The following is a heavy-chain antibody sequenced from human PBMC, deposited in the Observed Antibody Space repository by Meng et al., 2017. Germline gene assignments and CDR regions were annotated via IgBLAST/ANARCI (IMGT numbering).Heavy chain of an antibody. CDR2: INPNSGGT. J-gene: IGHJ1*01. Sequence: QVQLVQAGAEVKKPGASVKVSCKASGYTFTGYYMHWVRQAPGQGLEWMGWINPNSGGTNYAQKFQGRVTMTRDTSISTAYMELSRLRSEDTAVYYCASELLNYYGSGSYLGYFQHWGQGTLVTVSS. V-gene: IGHV1-2*02. CDR1: GYTFTGYY. D-gene: IGHD3-10*01. CDR3: ASELLNYYGSGSYLGYFQH.